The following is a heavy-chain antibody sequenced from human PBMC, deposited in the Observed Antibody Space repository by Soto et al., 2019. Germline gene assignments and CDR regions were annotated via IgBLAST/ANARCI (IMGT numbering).Heavy chain of an antibody. D-gene: IGHD3-10*01. J-gene: IGHJ5*02. CDR1: GFTFSSYG. CDR3: ASGRLWFGELAWFDP. V-gene: IGHV3-33*01. Sequence: QVQLVESGGGVVQPGRSLRLSCAASGFTFSSYGMHWVRQAPGKGLEWVAVIWYDGSNKYYADSVKGRFTISSDNSKNTLYLQMNSLRAEDTAVYYCASGRLWFGELAWFDPWGQGTLVTVSS. CDR2: IWYDGSNK.